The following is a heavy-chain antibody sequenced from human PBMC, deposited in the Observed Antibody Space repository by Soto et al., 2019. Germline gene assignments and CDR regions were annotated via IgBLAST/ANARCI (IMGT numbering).Heavy chain of an antibody. CDR1: GYSFTSYD. CDR2: MDPKTGNT. D-gene: IGHD2-15*01. CDR3: ARGSGGLGGMDV. Sequence: ASVKVSCKASGYSFTSYDINWVRQATGQGLEWMGWMDPKTGNTDYGQKFQGRVTMTRNTSISTAYMELSSLTSEDTAVYYCARGSGGLGGMDVWGQGTTVTVSS. V-gene: IGHV1-8*01. J-gene: IGHJ6*02.